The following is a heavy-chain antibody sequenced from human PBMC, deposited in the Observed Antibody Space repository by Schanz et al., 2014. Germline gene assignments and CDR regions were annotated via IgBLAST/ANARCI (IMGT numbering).Heavy chain of an antibody. CDR3: ARGLVRYFHY. D-gene: IGHD6-19*01. V-gene: IGHV1-2*06. J-gene: IGHJ4*02. Sequence: QVQLVQSGAEVKKPGTAVKVSCKASEYTFTRHYMHWVRQAPGQGLEWMGRIHPNSGGTDYTQKFQGRVTMTRDTSITTAYMELSGLTSDDTAVYYCARGLVRYFHYWGQGTLVTVSS. CDR1: EYTFTRHY. CDR2: IHPNSGGT.